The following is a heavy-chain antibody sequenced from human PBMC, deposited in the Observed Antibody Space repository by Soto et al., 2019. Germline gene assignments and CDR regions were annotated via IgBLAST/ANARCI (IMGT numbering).Heavy chain of an antibody. CDR2: ISAYNGNT. V-gene: IGHV1-18*01. D-gene: IGHD2-15*01. CDR3: ARDHRGGTEAFDI. J-gene: IGHJ3*02. CDR1: GYTFTSFG. Sequence: QVQLVQSGAEVKKPGASVKVSCKASGYTFTSFGISWVRQAPGQGLKWMGWISAYNGNTNYAENLQGRLTMTTDTSTSTAYMELRSLRSDDTAVYYCARDHRGGTEAFDIWGQGTMVTVSS.